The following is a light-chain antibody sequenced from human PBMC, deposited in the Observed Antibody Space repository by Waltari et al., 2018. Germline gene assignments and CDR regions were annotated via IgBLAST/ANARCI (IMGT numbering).Light chain of an antibody. CDR2: ANT. J-gene: IGLJ2*01. Sequence: QSVLTQPPSLSGAPGQRVTISCTGSSPHIGAGYDIHWYQHLPGTAPKLLISANTNRPSGVPDRFSASKSGTSASLVITGLQAEDEADYYCQSYDTSLNVVFGGGTKLTVL. CDR3: QSYDTSLNVV. V-gene: IGLV1-40*01. CDR1: SPHIGAGYD.